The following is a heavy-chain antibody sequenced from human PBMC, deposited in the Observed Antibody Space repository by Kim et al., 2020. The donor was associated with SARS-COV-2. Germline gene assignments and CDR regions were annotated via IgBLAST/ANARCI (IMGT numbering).Heavy chain of an antibody. CDR3: AKFDPRGYSGYDLDY. Sequence: ASVKVSCKASGYTFSSYGITWVRQAPGQGPGWMGWITVYNGDTKYAQKFQDRVTVTTDISTSTAYMELRSLRSDDTAVYYCAKFDPRGYSGYDLDYWGQGTQVTVSS. CDR1: GYTFSSYG. V-gene: IGHV1-18*04. CDR2: ITVYNGDT. D-gene: IGHD5-12*01. J-gene: IGHJ4*02.